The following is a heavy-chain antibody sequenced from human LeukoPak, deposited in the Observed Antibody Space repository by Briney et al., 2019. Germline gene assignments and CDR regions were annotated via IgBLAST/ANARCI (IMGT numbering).Heavy chain of an antibody. CDR1: GFTFSSYA. V-gene: IGHV3-23*01. CDR3: AKDPGIMITFGGVIVPYRVPYYFDY. J-gene: IGHJ4*02. Sequence: GGSLRLSCAASGFTFSSYAMSWVRQAPVKGLEWVSAISGSGGSTYYADSVKGRFTISRDNSKNTLYLQMNSLRAEDTAVYYCAKDPGIMITFGGVIVPYRVPYYFDYWGQGTLVTVSS. D-gene: IGHD3-16*02. CDR2: ISGSGGST.